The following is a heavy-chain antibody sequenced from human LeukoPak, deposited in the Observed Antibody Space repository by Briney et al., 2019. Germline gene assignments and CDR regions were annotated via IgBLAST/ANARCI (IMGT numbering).Heavy chain of an antibody. Sequence: GGSLRLSCAASGFTFSTYGIHWVRQAPGKGLEWVAVISYDGSIKYYADSVKGRFTISRDNSKNTLYLQMNSLRAEDTAVYHCARDLGVSIAARGGLDYWGQGTLVTVSS. CDR1: GFTFSTYG. CDR3: ARDLGVSIAARGGLDY. J-gene: IGHJ4*02. V-gene: IGHV3-30*03. CDR2: ISYDGSIK. D-gene: IGHD6-6*01.